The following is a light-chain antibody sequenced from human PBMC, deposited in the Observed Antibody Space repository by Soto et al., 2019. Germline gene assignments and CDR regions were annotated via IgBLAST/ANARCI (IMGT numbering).Light chain of an antibody. Sequence: QSALTQPASVSGSPGQSITISCTGTSSDVGSYNLVSWYQQHPGKAPKLMIYDVTKRPSVVSTRFSGSKSGNTASLTLAGLQAEDEADYYCCSYAGSSTLVFGGGTKVTVL. CDR1: SSDVGSYNL. CDR2: DVT. J-gene: IGLJ3*02. V-gene: IGLV2-23*02. CDR3: CSYAGSSTLV.